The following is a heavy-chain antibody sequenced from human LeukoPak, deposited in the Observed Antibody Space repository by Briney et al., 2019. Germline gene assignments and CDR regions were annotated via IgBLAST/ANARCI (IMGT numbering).Heavy chain of an antibody. Sequence: ASVKVSCKASGYTFTSYDINWVRQATGQGLEWMGWMNPNSANTGYAQKFQGRVTMTRNTSISTAYMELSSLRSEDTAVYYCARGQKSALTYGSGTYAYYFDYWGQGTLVTVSS. CDR1: GYTFTSYD. CDR2: MNPNSANT. D-gene: IGHD3-10*01. V-gene: IGHV1-8*01. J-gene: IGHJ4*02. CDR3: ARGQKSALTYGSGTYAYYFDY.